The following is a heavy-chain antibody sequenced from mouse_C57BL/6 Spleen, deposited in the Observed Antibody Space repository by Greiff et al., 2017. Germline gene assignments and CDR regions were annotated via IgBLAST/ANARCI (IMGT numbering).Heavy chain of an antibody. CDR2: LYPGDGDT. CDR3: ARSDDYGFAY. V-gene: IGHV1-80*01. Sequence: QVQLQQPGAELVKPGASVKISCKASGYAFSSYWMNWVKQRPGQGLAWIGQLYPGDGDTNYNGKFKGKATLTADKSSSTAYMQLSSLTSEDSAVYVCARSDDYGFAYWGQGTLVTVAA. J-gene: IGHJ3*01. D-gene: IGHD2-4*01. CDR1: GYAFSSYW.